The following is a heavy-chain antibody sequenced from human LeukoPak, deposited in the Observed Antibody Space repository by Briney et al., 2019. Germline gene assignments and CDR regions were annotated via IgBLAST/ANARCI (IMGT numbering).Heavy chain of an antibody. CDR1: AFTFSSYS. CDR3: GRDSVTTVTKVPVY. J-gene: IGHJ4*02. CDR2: ISSSSSTI. Sequence: GGSLRLSCAASAFTFSSYSMNWVRQAPGKGLEWVSYISSSSSTIYYADSGKGRFTISRVTGKNSLYMQMKSLRAEDTAVYYCGRDSVTTVTKVPVYWGQGTLVTVSS. D-gene: IGHD4-11*01. V-gene: IGHV3-48*01.